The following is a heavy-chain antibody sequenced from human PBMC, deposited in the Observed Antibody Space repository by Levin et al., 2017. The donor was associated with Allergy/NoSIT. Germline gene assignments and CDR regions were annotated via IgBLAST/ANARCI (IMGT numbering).Heavy chain of an antibody. Sequence: GSLRLSCTVSGGSISNYYWSWIRQPPGKGLEWIGYIYYTGSSDYNPPLKSRVTISVDTSKNQLSLTLSSVTAADTGVYYCARVGSGYDQEFDYWGQGTLVTVSS. CDR2: IYYTGSS. CDR3: ARVGSGYDQEFDY. D-gene: IGHD5-12*01. J-gene: IGHJ4*02. CDR1: GGSISNYY. V-gene: IGHV4-59*01.